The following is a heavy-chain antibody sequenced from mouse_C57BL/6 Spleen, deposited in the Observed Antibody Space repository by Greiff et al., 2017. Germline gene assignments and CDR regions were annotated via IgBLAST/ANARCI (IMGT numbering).Heavy chain of an antibody. D-gene: IGHD2-5*01. Sequence: QVQLKESGAELVKPGASVKISCKASGYAFSSYWMNWVKQRPGKGLEWIGQIYPGDGDTNYNGKFKGKATLTADKSSSTAYMQLSSLTSEDSAVYFGASYYSNYVYAMDYWGQGTSVTVSS. CDR1: GYAFSSYW. CDR2: IYPGDGDT. CDR3: ASYYSNYVYAMDY. V-gene: IGHV1-80*01. J-gene: IGHJ4*01.